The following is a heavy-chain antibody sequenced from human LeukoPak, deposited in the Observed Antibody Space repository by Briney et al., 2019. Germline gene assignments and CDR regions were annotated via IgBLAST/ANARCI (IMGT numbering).Heavy chain of an antibody. Sequence: SVKVSCKASGGTFSSYAISWVRQAPGQGLEWMGGIIPIFGTANYAQKFQGRVTITADKSTSTAHMELSSLRSEDTAVYYCASTIVVVPAAIPYYYGMDVWGKGTTVTVSS. CDR3: ASTIVVVPAAIPYYYGMDV. J-gene: IGHJ6*04. V-gene: IGHV1-69*06. CDR2: IIPIFGTA. D-gene: IGHD2-2*01. CDR1: GGTFSSYA.